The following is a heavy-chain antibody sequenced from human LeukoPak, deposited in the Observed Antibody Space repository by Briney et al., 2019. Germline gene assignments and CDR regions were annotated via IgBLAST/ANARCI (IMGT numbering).Heavy chain of an antibody. V-gene: IGHV4-39*07. CDR1: GGSISSSSYY. D-gene: IGHD3-10*01. J-gene: IGHJ5*02. Sequence: PSETLSLTCTVSGGSISSSSYYWGWIRQPPGKGLEWIGSIYYSGSTYYNPSLKSRVTISVDTSKNQFSLKLSSVTAADTAVYYCARGGLLWFGELPNWFDPWGQGTLVTVSS. CDR2: IYYSGST. CDR3: ARGGLLWFGELPNWFDP.